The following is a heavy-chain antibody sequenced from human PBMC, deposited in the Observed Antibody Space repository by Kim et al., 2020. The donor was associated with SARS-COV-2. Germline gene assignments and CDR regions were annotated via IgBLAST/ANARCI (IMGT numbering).Heavy chain of an antibody. CDR1: GFTVSSYY. CDR3: ARDRVPAGDYYYGMDV. CDR2: IYSGGST. Sequence: GGSLRLSCAASGFTVSSYYMSWVRQAPGKGLEWVSVIYSGGSTYSADSVKGRLTISRDNSKNTLYLQMNSLRAEDTAVSYWARDRVPAGDYYYGMDVWGQGTTVTVSS. V-gene: IGHV3-53*01. J-gene: IGHJ6*02. D-gene: IGHD4-17*01.